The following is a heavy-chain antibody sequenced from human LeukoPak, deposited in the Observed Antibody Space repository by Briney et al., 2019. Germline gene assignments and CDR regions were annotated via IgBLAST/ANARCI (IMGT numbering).Heavy chain of an antibody. Sequence: PGGSLRLSCAASGFTFSSYAMSWVRQAPGKGLEWVSAISGSGGSTYYADSVKGRFTISRDNSKNTLYLQMNSLRAEDTAVYYCAKEESNDASGHYRHRFNYWGQGTQVTVSS. D-gene: IGHD3-22*01. J-gene: IGHJ4*02. CDR2: ISGSGGST. CDR1: GFTFSSYA. V-gene: IGHV3-23*01. CDR3: AKEESNDASGHYRHRFNY.